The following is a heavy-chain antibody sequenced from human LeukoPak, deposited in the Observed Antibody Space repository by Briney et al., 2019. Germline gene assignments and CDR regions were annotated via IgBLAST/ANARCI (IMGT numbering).Heavy chain of an antibody. CDR2: INHSGST. J-gene: IGHJ3*02. CDR3: ARVPRGYSYGYWNAFDI. Sequence: SETLSLTCAVYGGSFGGYYWSWIRQPPGKGLEWIGEINHSGSTNYNPSLKSRVTISVDTSKNRFSLKLSSVTAADTAVYYCARVPRGYSYGYWNAFDIWGQGTRVTVSS. V-gene: IGHV4-34*01. D-gene: IGHD5-18*01. CDR1: GGSFGGYY.